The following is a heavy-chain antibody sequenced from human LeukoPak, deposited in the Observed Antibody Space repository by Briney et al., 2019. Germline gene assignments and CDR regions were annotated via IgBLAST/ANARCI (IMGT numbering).Heavy chain of an antibody. CDR2: ISGSGSLI. J-gene: IGHJ4*02. D-gene: IGHD6-19*01. Sequence: GGSLRLSCAASGFTFSIYSMFWVRQAPGKGLEWVSSISGSGSLIYYADSVKGRFTISRDNTKNSLSLQMNSLRAEDTAVYYCAPTQSAVAGRGFREPRWGQGTLVTVSS. CDR1: GFTFSIYS. CDR3: APTQSAVAGRGFREPR. V-gene: IGHV3-21*01.